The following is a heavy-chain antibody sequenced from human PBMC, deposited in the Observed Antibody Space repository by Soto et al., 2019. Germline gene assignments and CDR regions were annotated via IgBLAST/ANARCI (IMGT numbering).Heavy chain of an antibody. J-gene: IGHJ3*02. CDR3: ANQYSGYDDIFHI. Sequence: QVQLQESGPGLVKPSETLSLTCTVSGGSISSYYWSWIRQPPGKGLEWIGYISYSGSTNYNPSLQSRFTISGDTSKTQFSLKPMSVTAADWSATYCANQYSGYDDIFHIWGKGTMVTVSS. CDR2: ISYSGST. D-gene: IGHD5-12*01. V-gene: IGHV4-59*08. CDR1: GGSISSYY.